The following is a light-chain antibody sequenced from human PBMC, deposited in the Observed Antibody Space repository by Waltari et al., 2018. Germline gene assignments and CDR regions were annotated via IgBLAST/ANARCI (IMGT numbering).Light chain of an antibody. CDR3: QHCYSIPYT. CDR2: AAS. CDR1: QSISSC. J-gene: IGKJ2*01. V-gene: IGKV1-39*01. Sequence: DIQLTHSPLSLSASLRGRDTTTCRASQSISSCLNWYQQKPGKAPKVLISAASSLQSGVPSRFSGSGSGTDFTLTISSLQPEDFASYYCQHCYSIPYTFGQGTKVEIK.